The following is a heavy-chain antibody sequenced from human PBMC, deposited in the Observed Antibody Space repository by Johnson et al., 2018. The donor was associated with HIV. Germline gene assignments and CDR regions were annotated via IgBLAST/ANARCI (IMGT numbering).Heavy chain of an antibody. CDR1: GFTFDDYG. J-gene: IGHJ3*02. CDR2: TTWIGGSP. Sequence: VQLVESGGGVVRPGGSLRLSCAASGFTFDDYGMSRVRLAPGKGLAWVAGTTWIGGSPAYAAAVHGRITYARDNAKNSLYLQMNSLRAEDTALYYCARVVGYKYGSAGDNDAFDIWGQGTMVTVSS. CDR3: ARVVGYKYGSAGDNDAFDI. D-gene: IGHD5-18*01. V-gene: IGHV3-20*04.